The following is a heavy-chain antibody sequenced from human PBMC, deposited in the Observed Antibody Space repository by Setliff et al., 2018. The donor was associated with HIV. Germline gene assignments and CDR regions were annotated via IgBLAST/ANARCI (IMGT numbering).Heavy chain of an antibody. CDR2: IEHDGSKK. CDR3: AKGPWDEPHAFNI. Sequence: PGGSLRLSCAVSGFTFSTYGMHWVRQAPGKGLEWVTFIEHDGSKKFYADSVKGRFTISRDNSKNTLYLQMNSLRAEDTAVYYCAKGPWDEPHAFNIWGLGTVVTVSS. J-gene: IGHJ3*02. V-gene: IGHV3-30*02. CDR1: GFTFSTYG. D-gene: IGHD1-26*01.